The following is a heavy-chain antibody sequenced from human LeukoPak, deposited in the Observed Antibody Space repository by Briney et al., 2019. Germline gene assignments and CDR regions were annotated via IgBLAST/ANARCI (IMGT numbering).Heavy chain of an antibody. J-gene: IGHJ4*02. Sequence: EPGGSLRLSCAASGFTFSSYGMHWVRQAPGKGLEWVAVISYDGSNKYYADSVKGRFTISRDNSKNTLYLQMNSLRAEDTAVYYCARHLGVLWYVITWGQGTLVTVSS. CDR2: ISYDGSNK. CDR3: ARHLGVLWYVIT. CDR1: GFTFSSYG. V-gene: IGHV3-30*03. D-gene: IGHD5-18*01.